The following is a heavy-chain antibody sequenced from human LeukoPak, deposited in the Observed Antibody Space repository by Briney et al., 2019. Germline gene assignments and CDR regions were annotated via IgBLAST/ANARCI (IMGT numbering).Heavy chain of an antibody. J-gene: IGHJ6*03. CDR2: IKQDGSEI. D-gene: IGHD3-22*01. CDR3: ARDTYYYDSSGNYYYYYMDV. V-gene: IGHV3-7*01. CDR1: GFTFSSYW. Sequence: PGGSLRLSCVASGFTFSSYWMSRVRQAPGKGLEWVANIKQDGSEIHYVDSVKGRFTISRDNAKNSVYLQMNSLRAEDTAVYYCARDTYYYDSSGNYYYYYMDVWGKGTTVTVSS.